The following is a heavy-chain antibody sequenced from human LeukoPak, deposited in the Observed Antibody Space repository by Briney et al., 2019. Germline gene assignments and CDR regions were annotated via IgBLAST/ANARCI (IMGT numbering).Heavy chain of an antibody. Sequence: PGGSLRLSCAASGFTFSIYWMSWVRQAPGKGLEWVANIKHDGSENYYVDSVKGRFTISRDNAKNSLYLQMNSLRAEDTAVYYCARMFSGGSCYDYWGQGTLVTVSS. V-gene: IGHV3-7*01. CDR3: ARMFSGGSCYDY. J-gene: IGHJ4*02. D-gene: IGHD2-15*01. CDR1: GFTFSIYW. CDR2: IKHDGSEN.